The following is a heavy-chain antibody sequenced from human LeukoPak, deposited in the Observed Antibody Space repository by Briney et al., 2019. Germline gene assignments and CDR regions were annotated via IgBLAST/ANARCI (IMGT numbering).Heavy chain of an antibody. CDR2: INPNSGGT. CDR1: GYTFTSYY. J-gene: IGHJ4*02. Sequence: ASVKVSCKASGYTFTSYYMHWVRQAPGQGLEWMGWINPNSGGTNYAQKFQGRVTMTRDTSISTAYMELSRLRSDDTAVYYCARDAAWVAVAGSDYWGQGTLVTVSS. V-gene: IGHV1-2*02. D-gene: IGHD6-19*01. CDR3: ARDAAWVAVAGSDY.